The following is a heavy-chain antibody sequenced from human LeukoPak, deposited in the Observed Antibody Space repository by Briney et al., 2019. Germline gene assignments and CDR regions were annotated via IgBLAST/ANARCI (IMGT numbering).Heavy chain of an antibody. D-gene: IGHD1-7*01. CDR3: ARALGVELRKSNWFDP. CDR2: IHSSGNT. J-gene: IGHJ5*02. V-gene: IGHV4-38-2*02. Sequence: SETLSLTCTVSGYSISSGYYWGWIRQPPGKRLEWVGSIHSSGNTYYNPTLKSRVTISVDTSKNQFSLKLSSVTAADTAVYYCARALGVELRKSNWFDPWGQGTLVTVSS. CDR1: GYSISSGYY.